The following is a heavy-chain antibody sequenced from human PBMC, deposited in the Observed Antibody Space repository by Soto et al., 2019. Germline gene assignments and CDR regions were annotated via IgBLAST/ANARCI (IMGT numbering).Heavy chain of an antibody. CDR2: INGGNGDT. J-gene: IGHJ4*02. CDR1: GYTFTNYA. V-gene: IGHV1-3*01. Sequence: QVQLLQSGAEVKKPGASLKVSCKASGYTFTNYAIHWVRQAPGQRLEWMGWINGGNGDTKYSQRFQGRVTITRDTSASIAYVELSSLISEDTAVYYCARGVGQYDYWGQGTLVTVSS. CDR3: ARGVGQYDY. D-gene: IGHD3-10*01.